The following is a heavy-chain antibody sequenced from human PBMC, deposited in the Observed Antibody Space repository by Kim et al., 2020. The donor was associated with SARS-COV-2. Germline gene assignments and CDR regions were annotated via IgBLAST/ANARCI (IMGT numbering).Heavy chain of an antibody. D-gene: IGHD6-13*01. CDR2: ISYDGSNK. Sequence: GGSLRLSCAASGFTFSSYAMHWVRQAPGKGLEWVAVISYDGSNKYYADSVKGRFTISRDNSKNTLYLQMNSLRAEDTAVYYCARDPHRIAAAGDYFDYWGQGTLVTVSS. CDR3: ARDPHRIAAAGDYFDY. V-gene: IGHV3-30-3*01. CDR1: GFTFSSYA. J-gene: IGHJ4*02.